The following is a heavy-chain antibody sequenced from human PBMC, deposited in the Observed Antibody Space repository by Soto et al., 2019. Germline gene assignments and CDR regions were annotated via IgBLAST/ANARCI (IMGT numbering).Heavy chain of an antibody. CDR3: AKDSHFIPWGSNH. V-gene: IGHV3-23*01. CDR1: GFTFTTYA. J-gene: IGHJ5*02. CDR2: ISASGDIT. Sequence: EVQLLESGGGLIQPGGSLRLSCAASGFTFTTYAMRWVRQAPGKGLEWVSAISASGDITYYADSVQGRFTISRDSSKNTLYLQMNGLRAEDTAIYYCAKDSHFIPWGSNHWGQGTLVTVSS. D-gene: IGHD3-10*01.